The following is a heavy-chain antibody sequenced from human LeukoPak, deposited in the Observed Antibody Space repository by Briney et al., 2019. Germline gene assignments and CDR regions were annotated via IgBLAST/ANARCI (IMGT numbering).Heavy chain of an antibody. Sequence: ASVKVSCKASGYTFTGYYMHWVRQAPGQGLGWMGWINPNSGGTNYAQKFQGRVTMTRDMSTSTVYMELSSLRSEDTAVYYCARGGREVLYYYYYMDVWGKGTTVTVSS. CDR3: ARGGREVLYYYYYMDV. J-gene: IGHJ6*03. V-gene: IGHV1-2*02. CDR1: GYTFTGYY. D-gene: IGHD3-10*01. CDR2: INPNSGGT.